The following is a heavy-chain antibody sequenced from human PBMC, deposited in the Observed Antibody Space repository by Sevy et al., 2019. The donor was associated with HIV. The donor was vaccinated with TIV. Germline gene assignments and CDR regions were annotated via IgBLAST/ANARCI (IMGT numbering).Heavy chain of an antibody. CDR3: AKDRVSGIYYTGDFDS. V-gene: IGHV3-23*01. J-gene: IGHJ4*01. CDR2: ISMSSGDT. Sequence: GESLKISCAASGFTFSTYAMTWVRQAPGKGLEWVSVISMSSGDTYYADSVKGRFTISRDNSKKTLYLQMNSLRAEDTAVYYCAKDRVSGIYYTGDFDSWGHGTLVTVSS. D-gene: IGHD3-10*01. CDR1: GFTFSTYA.